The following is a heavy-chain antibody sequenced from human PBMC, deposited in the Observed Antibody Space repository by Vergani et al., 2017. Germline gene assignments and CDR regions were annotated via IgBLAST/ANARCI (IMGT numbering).Heavy chain of an antibody. CDR2: INHSGST. J-gene: IGHJ5*02. D-gene: IGHD3-9*01. CDR1: GGSFSGYY. CDR3: ARRRGVRYFEPIGWFDP. V-gene: IGHV4-34*01. Sequence: QVQLQQWGAGLLKPSETLSLTCAVYGGSFSGYYWSWIRQPPGKGLEWIGEINHSGSTNYNPSLKSRVTISVDTSKNQFSLKLSSVTAADTAVYYCARRRGVRYFEPIGWFDPWCQGTLVTVSS.